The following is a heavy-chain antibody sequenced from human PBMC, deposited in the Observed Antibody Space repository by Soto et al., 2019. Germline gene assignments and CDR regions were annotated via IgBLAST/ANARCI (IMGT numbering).Heavy chain of an antibody. CDR3: AREVQVHTPAFVY. CDR2: ISPMFGAA. D-gene: IGHD3-10*01. V-gene: IGHV1-69*19. CDR1: GGTFNTYA. J-gene: IGHJ4*02. Sequence: QVQLVQSGAEMKKPGSSVKVSCQSSGGTFNTYAMNWVRQAPGQGPEWMGDISPMFGAANYAPKFQGRVTSIADESTGTSYMQLSSLTSEDTALYFCAREVQVHTPAFVYWGQGTLVTVSS.